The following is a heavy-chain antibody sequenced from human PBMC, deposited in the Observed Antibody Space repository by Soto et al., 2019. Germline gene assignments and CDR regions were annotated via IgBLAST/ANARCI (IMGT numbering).Heavy chain of an antibody. J-gene: IGHJ6*02. CDR2: IIPIFGTA. V-gene: IGHV1-69*06. CDR3: ARGRYYYYYGMDV. CDR1: GGTFSSYA. Sequence: GASVKVSFKASGGTFSSYAISWLRQAPGQGLEWMGGIIPIFGTANYAQKFQGRVTITADKSTSTAYMELSSLRSEDTAVYYCARGRYYYYYGMDVWGQGTTVTVSS.